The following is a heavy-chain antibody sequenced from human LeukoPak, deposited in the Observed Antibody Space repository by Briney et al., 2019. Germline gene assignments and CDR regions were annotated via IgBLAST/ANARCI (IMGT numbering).Heavy chain of an antibody. CDR2: VSTSGGGAP. J-gene: IGHJ5*02. Sequence: PGGSLRLSCAVSGFTLTNYDISWVRQAPGKGLEWVSLVSTSGGGAPYYADSVKGRFTVSRDISTNTVYLQMNSLRTEETAIYFCAKDAEERHSGAIRWYFGSWGPGTLVPVSS. CDR1: GFTLTNYD. D-gene: IGHD3-9*01. CDR3: AKDAEERHSGAIRWYFGS. V-gene: IGHV3-23*01.